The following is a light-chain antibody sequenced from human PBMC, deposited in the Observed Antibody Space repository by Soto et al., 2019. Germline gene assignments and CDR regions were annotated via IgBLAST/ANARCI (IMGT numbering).Light chain of an antibody. Sequence: QSALTQPPSASGSPGQSVTISCTGTSSDVGSYNYVSWYQQHPGKAPKLMIYEVSKRPSGVPDRFSGSKSGNTASLTVSGLQVEDEADYYCSSYAGSNNFVVFGGGTKLTVL. CDR2: EVS. CDR1: SSDVGSYNY. J-gene: IGLJ2*01. V-gene: IGLV2-8*01. CDR3: SSYAGSNNFVV.